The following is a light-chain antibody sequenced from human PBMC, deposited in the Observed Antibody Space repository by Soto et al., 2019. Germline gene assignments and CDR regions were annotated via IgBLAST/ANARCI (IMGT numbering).Light chain of an antibody. V-gene: IGKV1-39*01. CDR3: QQNYDYFCT. CDR1: QTIDIY. J-gene: IGKJ1*01. Sequence: DIQMTQSPSSLSASVGDRVTITCRASQTIDIYLNWYQRKPGEAPKLLIYAASSLQSGVPSRLSGSGSGTDFTLTISSLQPEDFATYYCQQNYDYFCTFGEGTKVEIK. CDR2: AAS.